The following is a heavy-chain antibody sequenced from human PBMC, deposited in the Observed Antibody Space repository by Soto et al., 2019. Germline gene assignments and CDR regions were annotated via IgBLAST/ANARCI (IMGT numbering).Heavy chain of an antibody. J-gene: IGHJ4*01. V-gene: IGHV3-7*04. CDR2: IKEDGTQT. Sequence: PVGSLRLSCVVSGFSLSGFWMSWVRQAPGKGLEWVANIKEDGTQTYYVDSVKGRFTISRDNAKNSLFLQMNSLRVEDTAVYYCVRDYFGPGPYWGQGTLVTVSS. CDR3: VRDYFGPGPY. D-gene: IGHD3-10*01. CDR1: GFSLSGFW.